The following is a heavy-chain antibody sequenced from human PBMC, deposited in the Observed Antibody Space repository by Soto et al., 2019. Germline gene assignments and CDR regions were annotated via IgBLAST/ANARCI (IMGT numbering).Heavy chain of an antibody. J-gene: IGHJ4*02. Sequence: PSETLSLTCTVSGDSITSSSHYWGWIRQPPGKGLECIANIYYDGNTYYNPSLKSRVAISLDTSKNQFSLRLNSVTAPDTGFEYFLDNWGPGIQVTVSS. CDR2: IYYDGNT. CDR3: LDN. V-gene: IGHV4-39*03. CDR1: GDSITSSSHY.